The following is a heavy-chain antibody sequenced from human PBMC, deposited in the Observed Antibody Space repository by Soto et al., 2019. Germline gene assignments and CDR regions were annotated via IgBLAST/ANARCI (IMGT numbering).Heavy chain of an antibody. D-gene: IGHD3-16*01. J-gene: IGHJ6*02. CDR1: GGTFSSYA. V-gene: IGHV1-69*13. CDR2: IIPIFGTA. CDR3: ASGPSDYVFSAYYYYSGLDV. Sequence: SVKVSCKASGGTFSSYAISWVRQAPGQGLEWMGGIIPIFGTANYAQKFQGRVTITADESTSTAYMELSSLRSEDTAVYYCASGPSDYVFSAYYYYSGLDVGGQGTRVTVSS.